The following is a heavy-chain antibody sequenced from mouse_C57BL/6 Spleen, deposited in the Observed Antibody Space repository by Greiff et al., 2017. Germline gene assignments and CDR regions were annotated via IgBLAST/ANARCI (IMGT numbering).Heavy chain of an antibody. Sequence: VHLVESGAELVKPGASVKMSCKASGYTFTTYPIEWMKQNHGKSLEWIGNFHPYNDDTKYNEKFKGKDTLTVEKSSSTVYLELSRLTSDDSAVYYCARGGYGSSSFDYWGQGTTLTVSS. CDR2: FHPYNDDT. V-gene: IGHV1-47*01. J-gene: IGHJ2*01. D-gene: IGHD1-1*01. CDR1: GYTFTTYP. CDR3: ARGGYGSSSFDY.